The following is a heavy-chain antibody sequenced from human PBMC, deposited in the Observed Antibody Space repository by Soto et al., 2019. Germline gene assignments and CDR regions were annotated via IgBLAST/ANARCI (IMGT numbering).Heavy chain of an antibody. V-gene: IGHV4-4*07. CDR1: GGSISGNY. J-gene: IGHJ4*02. D-gene: IGHD6-19*01. Sequence: SETLSLTCTVSGGSISGNYWSWIRQPAGKGLEWIGRIYNSGNTNYNPSLKSRVTMSVDTSKNQFSLKLTSATAADTAVYYCARGPQGSGWYAVDYWGQGTLVTVSS. CDR3: ARGPQGSGWYAVDY. CDR2: IYNSGNT.